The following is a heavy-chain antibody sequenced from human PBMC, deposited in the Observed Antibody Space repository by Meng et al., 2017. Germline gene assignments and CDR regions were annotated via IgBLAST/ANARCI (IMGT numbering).Heavy chain of an antibody. CDR1: GDSVSSNSAA. CDR2: DYYRSKWYH. CDR3: ARGSYSFDS. D-gene: IGHD1-26*01. J-gene: IGHJ4*02. V-gene: IGHV6-1*01. Sequence: QLQIQESGSGLVKPPQTLSHICVVSGDSVSSNSAAGNWIRQSPSRGLEWLGRDYYRSKWYHDYADYVKSRISIDPDTSKNQFSLQLRSVTPEDLAVYYCARGSYSFDSWGQRTLVTVSS.